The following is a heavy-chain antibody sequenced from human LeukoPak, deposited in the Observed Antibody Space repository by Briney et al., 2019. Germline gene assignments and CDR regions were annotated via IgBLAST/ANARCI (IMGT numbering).Heavy chain of an antibody. V-gene: IGHV4-30-4*01. CDR1: GGSISSGDYY. Sequence: PSETLSLTCTVSGGSISSGDYYWSWIRQPPGKGLERIGYIYYSGSTYYSPSLKSRVTISVDTSKNQFSLKLSSVTAADTAVYYCARVRTYYDFWSGYSYNWFDPWGQGTLVTVSS. CDR2: IYYSGST. CDR3: ARVRTYYDFWSGYSYNWFDP. J-gene: IGHJ5*02. D-gene: IGHD3-3*01.